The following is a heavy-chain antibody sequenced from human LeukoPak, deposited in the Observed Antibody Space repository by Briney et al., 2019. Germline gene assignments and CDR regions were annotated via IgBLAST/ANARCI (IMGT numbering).Heavy chain of an antibody. J-gene: IGHJ6*03. CDR1: GFTFTAYH. CDR2: INPNSGGT. D-gene: IGHD3-10*01. CDR3: ARGVSGIYYYYYMDV. Sequence: ASVKVSCKASGFTFTAYHMHWVRQAPGQGLEWMGWINPNSGGTNYAQKFQGRVTMTRDTSISTAYMELSGLRSDDTAVYYCARGVSGIYYYYYMDVWGKGTTVTVSS. V-gene: IGHV1-2*02.